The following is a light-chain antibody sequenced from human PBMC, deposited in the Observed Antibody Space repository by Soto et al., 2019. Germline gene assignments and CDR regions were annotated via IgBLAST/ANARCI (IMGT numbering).Light chain of an antibody. V-gene: IGLV2-14*01. CDR3: CSYRSINSAV. CDR2: EIS. J-gene: IGLJ2*01. Sequence: QSALTQPASVSGSPGQSITISCTGSSSDVGGYNYVSWYQQHPGKAPKLLIYEISNRPSGVSNRFSGSKSANTASLTISGLQAEDEADYYCCSYRSINSAVFGGGTKLTVL. CDR1: SSDVGGYNY.